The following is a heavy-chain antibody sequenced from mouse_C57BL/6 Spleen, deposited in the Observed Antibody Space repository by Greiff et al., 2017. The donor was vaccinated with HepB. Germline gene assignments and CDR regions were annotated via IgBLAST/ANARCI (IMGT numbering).Heavy chain of an antibody. V-gene: IGHV5-4*01. D-gene: IGHD3-2*02. CDR1: GFTFSSYA. J-gene: IGHJ2*01. CDR2: ISDGGSYT. CDR3: ARGSARGYFDY. Sequence: EVQVVESGGGLVKPGGSLKLSCAASGFTFSSYAMSWVRQTPEKRLEWVATISDGGSYTYYPDNVKGRFTISRDNAKNNLYLQMSHLKSEDTAMYYCARGSARGYFDYWGQGTTLTVSS.